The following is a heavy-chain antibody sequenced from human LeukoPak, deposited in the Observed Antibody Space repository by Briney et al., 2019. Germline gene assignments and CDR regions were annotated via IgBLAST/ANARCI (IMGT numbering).Heavy chain of an antibody. CDR3: ARQYYDSTGYYYFDY. V-gene: IGHV4-39*01. J-gene: IGHJ4*02. CDR2: MYYSGST. D-gene: IGHD3-22*01. CDR1: GDFITGSTYY. Sequence: KPSETLSLTCTVSGDFITGSTYYWGWIRQPPGKGLEWIGGMYYSGSTYSNPSLRSRVTMSADTSKNQFSLNLKSVTAADTAVYYCARQYYDSTGYYYFDYWGQGTLVTVSS.